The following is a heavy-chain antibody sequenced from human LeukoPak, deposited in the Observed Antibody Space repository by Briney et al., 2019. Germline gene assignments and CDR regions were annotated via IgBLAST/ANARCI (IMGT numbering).Heavy chain of an antibody. Sequence: GRSLRLSCAASGFTFDDYAMHWVRQAPGKGLEWVSGISWNSGSIGYADSVKGRFTISRDNAKNSLYLQMNSLRAEDTALYYCAKDTGPRGYSYGPPDYWGQGTLVTVSS. D-gene: IGHD5-18*01. CDR2: ISWNSGSI. J-gene: IGHJ4*02. CDR1: GFTFDDYA. V-gene: IGHV3-9*01. CDR3: AKDTGPRGYSYGPPDY.